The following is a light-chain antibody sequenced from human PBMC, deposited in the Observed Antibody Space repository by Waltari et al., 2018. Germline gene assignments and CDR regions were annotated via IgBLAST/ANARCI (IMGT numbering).Light chain of an antibody. J-gene: IGKJ1*01. Sequence: DIQMTQSPSTLSDSVGDRVTITCRASQSLNNWLAWYQQKPGEAPKLLIYWASSLQSGVPSRFSGSASGTEFTLTISNLQPDDFAIYYCQQYNRWPRTFGQGTKVEI. CDR1: QSLNNW. CDR3: QQYNRWPRT. CDR2: WAS. V-gene: IGKV1-5*03.